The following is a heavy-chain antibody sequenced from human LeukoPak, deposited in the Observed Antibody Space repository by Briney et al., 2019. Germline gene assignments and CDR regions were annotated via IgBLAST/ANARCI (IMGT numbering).Heavy chain of an antibody. D-gene: IGHD2-15*01. CDR3: AKDVGMIGYCSGGSCYAIDY. Sequence: GGSLRLSCAASGFTFSSYGMHWVRQAPGKGLEWVAVISYGGSNKFYADSVKGRFTISRDNSKNTLYLQMNSPRAEDTAVYYCAKDVGMIGYCSGGSCYAIDYWGQGTLVTVSS. V-gene: IGHV3-30*18. CDR2: ISYGGSNK. CDR1: GFTFSSYG. J-gene: IGHJ4*02.